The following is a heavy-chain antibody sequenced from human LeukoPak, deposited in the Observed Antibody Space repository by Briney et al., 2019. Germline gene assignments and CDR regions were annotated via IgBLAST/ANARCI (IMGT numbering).Heavy chain of an antibody. CDR1: GYTFTGYY. J-gene: IGHJ4*02. Sequence: ASVKVSCKASGYTFTGYYMHWVRQAPGQGLEWMGRINPNRGGTNYAQKFQGRVTMTRDTSISTAYMELSRLRSDDTAVYYCARLLEWLSDDYWGQGTLVTVSS. V-gene: IGHV1-2*06. CDR3: ARLLEWLSDDY. CDR2: INPNRGGT. D-gene: IGHD3-3*01.